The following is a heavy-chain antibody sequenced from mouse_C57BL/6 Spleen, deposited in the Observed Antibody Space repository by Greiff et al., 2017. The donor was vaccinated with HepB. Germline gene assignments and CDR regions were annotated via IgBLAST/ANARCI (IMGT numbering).Heavy chain of an antibody. D-gene: IGHD2-5*01. J-gene: IGHJ4*01. Sequence: VQLQQPGAELVMPGASVKLSCKASGYTFTSYWMHWVKQRPGQGLEWIGEIDPSDSYTNYNQKFKGKSTLTVDKSSSTAYMQLSSLTSEDSAVYYCALYSNAMDYWGQGTSVTVSS. CDR1: GYTFTSYW. CDR3: ALYSNAMDY. CDR2: IDPSDSYT. V-gene: IGHV1-69*01.